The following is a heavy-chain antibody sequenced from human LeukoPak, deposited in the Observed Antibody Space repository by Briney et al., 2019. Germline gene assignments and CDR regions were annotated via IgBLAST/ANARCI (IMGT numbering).Heavy chain of an antibody. J-gene: IGHJ4*02. Sequence: PSETLSLTCTVSGGSISSYYWSWIRQPPGKGLECIGYIYYSGSTNYNPSLKSRVTISVDTSKNQFSLKLSSVTPADTAVYYCAREIDCSGGSCDDYWGQGTLVTVSS. V-gene: IGHV4-59*01. CDR2: IYYSGST. D-gene: IGHD2-15*01. CDR1: GGSISSYY. CDR3: AREIDCSGGSCDDY.